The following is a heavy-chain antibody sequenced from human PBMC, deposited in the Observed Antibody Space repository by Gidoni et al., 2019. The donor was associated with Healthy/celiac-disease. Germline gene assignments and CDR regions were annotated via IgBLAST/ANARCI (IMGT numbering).Heavy chain of an antibody. CDR1: GFTFSSYA. D-gene: IGHD3-3*01. V-gene: IGHV3-23*01. J-gene: IGHJ4*02. CDR3: AKAGDYDFGNFDY. CDR2: SSGSGGST. Sequence: EVQLLESGGGLVQPGGSLRLSCAASGFTFSSYAMRWVRQAPGKGLEWVSASSGSGGSTYYADSVKGRFTISRDNSKNTLYLQMNSLRAEDTAVYYCAKAGDYDFGNFDYWGQGTLVTVSS.